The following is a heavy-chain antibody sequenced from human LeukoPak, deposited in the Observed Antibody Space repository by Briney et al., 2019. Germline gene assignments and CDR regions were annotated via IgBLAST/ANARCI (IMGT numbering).Heavy chain of an antibody. Sequence: SETLSLTCAVYGGSFSGYYWGWIRQPPGKGLEWIGSIYYSGSTYYNPSLKSRVTISVDTSKNQSSLKLSSVTAADTAVYYCARGFGARAYYYYMDVWGKGTTVTVSS. J-gene: IGHJ6*03. CDR3: ARGFGARAYYYYMDV. V-gene: IGHV4-34*01. CDR2: IYYSGST. CDR1: GGSFSGYY. D-gene: IGHD3-10*01.